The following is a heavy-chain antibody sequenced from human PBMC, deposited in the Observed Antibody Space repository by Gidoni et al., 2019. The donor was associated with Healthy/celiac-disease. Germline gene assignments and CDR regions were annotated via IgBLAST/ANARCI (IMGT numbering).Heavy chain of an antibody. CDR2: ITSHGITT. V-gene: IGHV3-64*01. D-gene: IGHD4-17*01. Sequence: VQLVESGGGLVQPGGSLRLSCAASGFTFSTYAFHWVRQAPGKGLEFVSAITSHGITTYDANSVKGRFTISRDNSKNTLYLQLGSLRAEDMAVYYCARVEYGDYGSGPDYWGQGTLVTVSS. CDR3: ARVEYGDYGSGPDY. J-gene: IGHJ4*02. CDR1: GFTFSTYA.